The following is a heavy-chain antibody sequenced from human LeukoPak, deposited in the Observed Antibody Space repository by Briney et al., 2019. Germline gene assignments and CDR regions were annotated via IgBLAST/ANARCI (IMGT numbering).Heavy chain of an antibody. CDR2: MYHSGDT. J-gene: IGHJ4*02. V-gene: IGHV4-38-2*02. Sequence: SETLSLTCTVSGYSVSSGYYWGWIRQPPGKGLEWIGSMYHSGDTYYNPSLKSRVTISVDTSKNQLSLKLSSVTAADTAVYYCARDFNDYGDYADGYFDYWGQGTLVTVSS. CDR3: ARDFNDYGDYADGYFDY. D-gene: IGHD4-17*01. CDR1: GYSVSSGYY.